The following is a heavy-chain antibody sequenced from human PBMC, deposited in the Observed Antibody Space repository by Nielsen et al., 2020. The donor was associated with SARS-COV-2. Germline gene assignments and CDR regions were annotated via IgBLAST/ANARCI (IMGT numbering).Heavy chain of an antibody. D-gene: IGHD5-18*01. CDR3: ARHPGGYSYGFGPDIDY. Sequence: GGSLRLSCEGSGFRFSNSWVAWVRQMPGKGLEYIGVIYAGDSDTKYSPSFQGQVTISADKSISTAYLQWSSLKASDTAMYYCARHPGGYSYGFGPDIDYWGQGTLVTVSS. V-gene: IGHV5-51*01. CDR1: GFRFSNSW. CDR2: IYAGDSDT. J-gene: IGHJ4*02.